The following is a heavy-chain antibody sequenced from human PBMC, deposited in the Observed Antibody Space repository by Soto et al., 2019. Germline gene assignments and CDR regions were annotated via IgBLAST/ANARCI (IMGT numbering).Heavy chain of an antibody. CDR3: ARGAIVVSSDWRFWFDY. CDR1: CGSFSGYY. J-gene: IGHJ4*02. V-gene: IGHV4-34*01. Sequence: SETLPVTCAVYCGSFSGYYWGWIRQPPGKGLEWIGEINHSGSTNYNPSLKSRVTISVDTSKNQFSLKLSSVTAADTAVYYCARGAIVVSSDWRFWFDYWGQGTLVTVSS. CDR2: INHSGST. D-gene: IGHD1-26*01.